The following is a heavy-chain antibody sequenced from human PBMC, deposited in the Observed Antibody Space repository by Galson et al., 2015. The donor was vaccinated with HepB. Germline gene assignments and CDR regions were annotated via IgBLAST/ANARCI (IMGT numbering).Heavy chain of an antibody. Sequence: SETLSLTCTVSGGSISSSSYYWGWIRQPPGKGLEWIGSIYYSGSTYYNPSLKSRVTISVDTSKNQFSLKLSSVTAADTAVYYCARVWASSGWYPYFDYWGQGTLVTVSS. CDR2: IYYSGST. CDR3: ARVWASSGWYPYFDY. D-gene: IGHD6-19*01. J-gene: IGHJ4*02. V-gene: IGHV4-39*07. CDR1: GGSISSSSYY.